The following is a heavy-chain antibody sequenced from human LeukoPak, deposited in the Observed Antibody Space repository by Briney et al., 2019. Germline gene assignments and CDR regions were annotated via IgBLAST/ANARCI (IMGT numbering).Heavy chain of an antibody. D-gene: IGHD2-2*01. CDR2: IYPRDGST. CDR3: ARERGPADY. Sequence: APVKVSCKASGYTFTSNYIHWVRQAPGQGLEWMGMIYPRDGSTNYAQKFQGRVTITADESTSTAYMELSSLRSEDTAVYYCARERGPADYWGQGTLVTVSS. J-gene: IGHJ4*02. CDR1: GYTFTSNY. V-gene: IGHV1-46*01.